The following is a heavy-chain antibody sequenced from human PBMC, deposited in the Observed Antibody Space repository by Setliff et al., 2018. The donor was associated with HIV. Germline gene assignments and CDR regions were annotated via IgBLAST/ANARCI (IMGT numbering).Heavy chain of an antibody. CDR1: GFTFSDYA. D-gene: IGHD6-19*01. V-gene: IGHV3-74*01. Sequence: HPGGSLRLSCAASGFTFSDYAMTWVRQPPGKGLEWVSRINSDGSSTSYADSVKGRFTISRDNAKNTLYLQMNSLRAEDTAVYYCARTPSSGWYSLYLDYWGQGTLVTVSS. J-gene: IGHJ4*02. CDR3: ARTPSSGWYSLYLDY. CDR2: INSDGSST.